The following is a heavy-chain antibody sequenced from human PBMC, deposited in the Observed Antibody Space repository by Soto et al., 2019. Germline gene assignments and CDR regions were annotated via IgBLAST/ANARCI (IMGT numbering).Heavy chain of an antibody. Sequence: ASVKVSCKASGDTDTNYVISWVRQAPGQGLEWMGGIFPKFGTTYSAQKLQDRLTITADESTSTVYMQLSSLRLDDTAVYYCEAEMTFGKLSVVWGQGTTVTVSS. CDR3: EAEMTFGKLSVV. J-gene: IGHJ6*02. CDR1: GDTDTNYV. V-gene: IGHV1-69*13. D-gene: IGHD3-16*02. CDR2: IFPKFGTT.